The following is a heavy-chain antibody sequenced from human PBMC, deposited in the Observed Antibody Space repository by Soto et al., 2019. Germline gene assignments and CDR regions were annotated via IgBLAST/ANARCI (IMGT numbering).Heavy chain of an antibody. CDR1: GFSFTTAGVA. Sequence: SGPTLVNPTQTLTLTCTFSGFSFTTAGVAVGWIRQAPGGALEWLTLIYYNDDRRFSPSLKTRLTITGDTSKNQVVLSLTNVDPGDTATYFCADSDGGYEIIYFDFWGQGIPVTVSS. CDR2: IYYNDDR. V-gene: IGHV2-5*01. J-gene: IGHJ4*02. CDR3: ADSDGGYEIIYFDF. D-gene: IGHD5-12*01.